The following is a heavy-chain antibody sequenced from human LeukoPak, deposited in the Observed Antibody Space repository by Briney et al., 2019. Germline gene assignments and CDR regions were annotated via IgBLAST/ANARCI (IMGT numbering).Heavy chain of an antibody. V-gene: IGHV1-3*01. D-gene: IGHD3-22*01. J-gene: IGHJ4*02. CDR3: ARGASSGYYSYYFDY. Sequence: ASVKVSCKAFGYTFTSYAMHWVRQAPGQRLEWMGWINAGNGNTKYSQKFQGRITITRDTSASTAFMELSSLRSEDTAVYYCARGASSGYYSYYFDYWGQGTLVTVSS. CDR2: INAGNGNT. CDR1: GYTFTSYA.